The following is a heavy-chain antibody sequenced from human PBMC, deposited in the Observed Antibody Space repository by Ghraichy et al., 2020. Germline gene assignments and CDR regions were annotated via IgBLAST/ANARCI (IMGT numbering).Heavy chain of an antibody. J-gene: IGHJ5*02. CDR2: IYYSGST. V-gene: IGHV4-39*01. CDR3: ARHSITIFGVVGNWFDP. Sequence: SATLSLTCTVSGGSISSSSYYWGWIRQPPGKGLEWIGSIYYSGSTYYNPSLKSRVTISVDTSKNQFSLKLSSVTAADTAVYYCARHSITIFGVVGNWFDPWGQGTLVTVSS. D-gene: IGHD3-3*01. CDR1: GGSISSSSYY.